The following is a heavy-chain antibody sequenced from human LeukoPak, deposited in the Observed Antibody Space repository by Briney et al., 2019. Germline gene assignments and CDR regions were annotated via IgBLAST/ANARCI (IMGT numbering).Heavy chain of an antibody. D-gene: IGHD4-17*01. CDR3: AKQMSTVAFTPFDY. Sequence: GGSLRLSCAASGFTLRSHAMSWVRQAPGKGLEWVSGISGSGGSTYYVDSVKGRFTISRDNSKNTLYLQMNSLRADDTAVYYCAKQMSTVAFTPFDYWGQGTLVTVSS. V-gene: IGHV3-23*01. J-gene: IGHJ4*02. CDR2: ISGSGGST. CDR1: GFTLRSHA.